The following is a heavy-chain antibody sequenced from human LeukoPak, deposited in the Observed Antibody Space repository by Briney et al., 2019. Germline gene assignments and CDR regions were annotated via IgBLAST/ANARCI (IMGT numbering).Heavy chain of an antibody. CDR2: IVVGSGNT. V-gene: IGHV1-58*01. D-gene: IGHD6-19*01. CDR1: GFTFTSSA. J-gene: IGHJ4*02. CDR3: AAGTSLYSSGWYSGTVDY. Sequence: SVKVSCKASGFTFTSSAVQWVRQARGQRLEWIGWIVVGSGNTNYAQKFQERVTITRDMSTSTAYMELSSPRSEDTAVYYCAAGTSLYSSGWYSGTVDYWGQGTLVTVSS.